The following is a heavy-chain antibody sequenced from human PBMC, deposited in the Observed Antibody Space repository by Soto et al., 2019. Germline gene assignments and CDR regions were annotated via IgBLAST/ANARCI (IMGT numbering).Heavy chain of an antibody. V-gene: IGHV2-5*01. Sequence: SGATRVHHTQTLTLDCTVSGFSLSTSQVFVGWLLQPPGKALEWLAHVYWNDAKYYSLSLKTRLTMTKDTSKNQVVLTITNMDPVDTATYFCAHLNTRGYYFDYWGQGALVTVSS. CDR1: GFSLSTSQVF. J-gene: IGHJ4*02. CDR2: VYWNDAK. CDR3: AHLNTRGYYFDY.